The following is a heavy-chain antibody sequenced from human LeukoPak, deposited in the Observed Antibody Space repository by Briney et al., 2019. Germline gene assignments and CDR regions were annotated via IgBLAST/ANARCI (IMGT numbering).Heavy chain of an antibody. D-gene: IGHD2-21*01. CDR3: AANTPRVVREDAFGI. CDR2: IVVGSGNT. Sequence: SVKLPCKASRFTFTSSAMQWVPQARGQRREWIGWIVVGSGNTNYAQKFQERITITRDMSTSTAYMELSSLRSEDTAVYYCAANTPRVVREDAFGIWGQGTMVTVSS. CDR1: RFTFTSSA. V-gene: IGHV1-58*02. J-gene: IGHJ3*02.